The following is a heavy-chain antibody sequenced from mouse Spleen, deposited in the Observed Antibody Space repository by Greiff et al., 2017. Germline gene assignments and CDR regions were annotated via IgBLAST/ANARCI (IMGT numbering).Heavy chain of an antibody. D-gene: IGHD4-1*01. V-gene: IGHV1-69*01. J-gene: IGHJ3*01. Sequence: QVQLQQSGAALVMPGASVKLSCKASGYTLTSYWLHWVKQRPGHVLGWIGEIDPSDSYTNYNQKFKVKATLTVDKSSSTAYMQLSSLTSEDSAVYYCARCKLGQGFAYWGQGTLVTVSA. CDR3: ARCKLGQGFAY. CDR2: IDPSDSYT. CDR1: GYTLTSYW.